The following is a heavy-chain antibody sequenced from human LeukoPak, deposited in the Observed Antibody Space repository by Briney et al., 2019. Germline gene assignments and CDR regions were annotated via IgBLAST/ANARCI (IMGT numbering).Heavy chain of an antibody. Sequence: ASVKDSCKASGYTFTGYYMHWVRQAPGQGLEWMGWINPNSGGTNYAQKFQGRVTMTRDTSISTAYMELSRLRSDDTAVYYCARPLLPYCTNGVCYEAGRLWFDPWGQGTLVTVSS. CDR3: ARPLLPYCTNGVCYEAGRLWFDP. CDR2: INPNSGGT. V-gene: IGHV1-2*02. J-gene: IGHJ5*02. CDR1: GYTFTGYY. D-gene: IGHD2-8*01.